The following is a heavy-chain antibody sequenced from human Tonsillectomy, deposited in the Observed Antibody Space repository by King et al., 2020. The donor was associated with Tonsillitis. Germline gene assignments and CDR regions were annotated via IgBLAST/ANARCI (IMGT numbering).Heavy chain of an antibody. CDR1: GGSISSGGYY. D-gene: IGHD3-16*01. J-gene: IGHJ6*03. CDR2: IYYSGST. CDR3: ARVGMTTYVGYYMDV. V-gene: IGHV4-31*03. Sequence: VQLQESGPGLVKPSQTLSLTCTVSGGSISSGGYYWSWIRQHPGKGLEWIEYIYYSGSTYYNPSLKSRVTISVDTSKNQFSLKLSSVTAADTAVYYCARVGMTTYVGYYMDVWGKGTTVTVSS.